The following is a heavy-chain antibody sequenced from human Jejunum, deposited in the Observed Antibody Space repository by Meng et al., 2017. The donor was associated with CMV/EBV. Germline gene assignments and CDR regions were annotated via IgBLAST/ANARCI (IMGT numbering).Heavy chain of an antibody. CDR1: GFTLSNAW. CDR2: IKSKKDGEAT. J-gene: IGHJ2*01. CDR3: AKGHPTSGWVFDL. V-gene: IGHV3-15*01. D-gene: IGHD6-19*01. Sequence: SGFTLSNAWMIWVRQAPGEGMEWVDRIKSKKDGEATDYVAPMNGRYTISRVDSENTVFLQMNSLKTEDTAVYYCAKGHPTSGWVFDLWGPGTLVTVSS.